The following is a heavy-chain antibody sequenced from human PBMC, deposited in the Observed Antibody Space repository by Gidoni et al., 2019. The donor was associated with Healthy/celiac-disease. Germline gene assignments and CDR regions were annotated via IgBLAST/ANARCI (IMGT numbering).Heavy chain of an antibody. Sequence: EVQLVESGGGLVQPGRSLRHSCAASGCTFEDYAMHGVRQAPGKGLEWVSGISLYSGSIGYADSVKGRFTISRDNAKTSLYLQMNSLRAEDTAVYYCAKDTTSYYYDSSGYYQWWGQGTLVTVSS. CDR2: ISLYSGSI. J-gene: IGHJ4*02. CDR3: AKDTTSYYYDSSGYYQW. D-gene: IGHD3-22*01. CDR1: GCTFEDYA. V-gene: IGHV3-9*01.